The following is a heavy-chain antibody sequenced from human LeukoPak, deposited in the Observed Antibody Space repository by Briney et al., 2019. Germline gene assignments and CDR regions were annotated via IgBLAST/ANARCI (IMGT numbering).Heavy chain of an antibody. CDR3: ARGGAARPDY. J-gene: IGHJ4*02. V-gene: IGHV3-48*01. D-gene: IGHD6-6*01. CDR1: GFTFSSYG. CDR2: ISSSSNSI. Sequence: GGSLRLSCAAAGFTFSSYGMNWVRQIPGTGLEWVSYISSSSNSINYADSVWGRFTISRDNAKNSLYLQMNSLRVEDTAVYYCARGGAARPDYWGQGTLVTVSS.